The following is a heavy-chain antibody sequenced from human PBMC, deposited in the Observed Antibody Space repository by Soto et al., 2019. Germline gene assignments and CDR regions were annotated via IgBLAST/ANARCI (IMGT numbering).Heavy chain of an antibody. Sequence: QVQLVQSGAEVKKPGASVKVSCKASGYTFTSYGISWVRQAPGQGLEWMGWISAYNGNTNYAQKLQGRVTMTTDTSTSTAHMELRSLRSDDTAVNYCARGGNSLSPVYSSSLRFDYWGQGTLVTVSS. CDR1: GYTFTSYG. CDR3: ARGGNSLSPVYSSSLRFDY. D-gene: IGHD6-13*01. CDR2: ISAYNGNT. V-gene: IGHV1-18*01. J-gene: IGHJ4*02.